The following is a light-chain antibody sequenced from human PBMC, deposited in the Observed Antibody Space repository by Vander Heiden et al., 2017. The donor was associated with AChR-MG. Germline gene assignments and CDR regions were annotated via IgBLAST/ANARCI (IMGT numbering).Light chain of an antibody. V-gene: IGKV1-33*01. CDR3: QQDDNLVYT. CDR1: QDINKF. CDR2: DAS. Sequence: DIQLTQSPSSLSASVGDRVTITCQASQDINKFLNWYQQKPGKAPKLLIYDASNLETGVPSRFSGSGFGTDFTFTISSLQPEDIATYYCQQDDNLVYTFGPGTTVEI. J-gene: IGKJ3*01.